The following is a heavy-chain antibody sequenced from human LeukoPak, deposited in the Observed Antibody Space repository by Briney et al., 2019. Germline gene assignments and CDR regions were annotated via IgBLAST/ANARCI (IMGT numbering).Heavy chain of an antibody. V-gene: IGHV3-30-3*01. Sequence: GRSLRLSCAASGFTFSSYAMHWVRQAPGKGLEWVAVISYDGSNKYYADSVKGRFTISRDNSKNTLYLQMNSLRAEDTAVYYCARGMIPIVVVVAAPDYFDYWGQGTLVTVSS. D-gene: IGHD2-15*01. CDR1: GFTFSSYA. CDR3: ARGMIPIVVVVAAPDYFDY. J-gene: IGHJ4*02. CDR2: ISYDGSNK.